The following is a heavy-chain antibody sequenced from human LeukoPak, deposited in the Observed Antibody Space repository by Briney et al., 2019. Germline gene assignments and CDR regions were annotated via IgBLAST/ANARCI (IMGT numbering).Heavy chain of an antibody. D-gene: IGHD3-3*01. Sequence: SGTLSLTCTVSGDSINSLDLWSWVRQPPGKGLEWIGEVSHSGSINYNPSLKSRLTISEDSSKNQVSLNLSSMTDADTAVYYCARGRTLNDDFWSGYSHKWFDPWGQGTLVTVSS. CDR1: GDSINSLDL. CDR3: ARGRTLNDDFWSGYSHKWFDP. V-gene: IGHV4-4*02. J-gene: IGHJ5*02. CDR2: VSHSGSI.